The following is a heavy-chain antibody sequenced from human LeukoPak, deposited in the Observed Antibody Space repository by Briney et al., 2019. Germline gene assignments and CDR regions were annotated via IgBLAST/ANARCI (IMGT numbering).Heavy chain of an antibody. J-gene: IGHJ4*02. CDR1: GFTFSSYA. CDR2: ISDCGGST. Sequence: GGSLRLSCAASGFTFSSYAMSWVRQAPGKGLEWVSAISDCGGSTYYADSVKGRFTISRDNSKNTLYLQMNSLRAEDTAVYYCAKNAYGDYVGDYFDYWGQGTLVTVSS. CDR3: AKNAYGDYVGDYFDY. V-gene: IGHV3-23*01. D-gene: IGHD4-17*01.